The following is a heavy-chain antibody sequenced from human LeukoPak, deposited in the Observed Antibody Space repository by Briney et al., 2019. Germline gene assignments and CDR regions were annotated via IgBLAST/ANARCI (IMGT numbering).Heavy chain of an antibody. CDR3: ARGEGGIFGA. CDR2: INWNGINT. D-gene: IGHD3-3*01. CDR1: GFTFGDYG. Sequence: GGSLRLSCAASGFTFGDYGMNWVRQVPGKGLEWVSGINWNGINTTYAASVEGRFTISRDNAKNSLYLQMNSLRAEDTALYHCARGEGGIFGAWGQGTLVTVSS. V-gene: IGHV3-20*01. J-gene: IGHJ5*02.